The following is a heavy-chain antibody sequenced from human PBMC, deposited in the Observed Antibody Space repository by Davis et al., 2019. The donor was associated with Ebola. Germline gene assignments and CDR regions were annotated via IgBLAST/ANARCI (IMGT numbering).Heavy chain of an antibody. Sequence: SETLSLTCTVSGGSISSSSYYWGWIRQPPGKGLEWIGSIYYSGSTYYNPSLKSRVTISVDTSKNQFSLKLSSVTAADTAVYYCARRDSYYDSSGYYPFYYWGQGTLVTVSS. J-gene: IGHJ4*02. CDR1: GGSISSSSYY. V-gene: IGHV4-39*01. CDR2: IYYSGST. D-gene: IGHD3-22*01. CDR3: ARRDSYYDSSGYYPFYY.